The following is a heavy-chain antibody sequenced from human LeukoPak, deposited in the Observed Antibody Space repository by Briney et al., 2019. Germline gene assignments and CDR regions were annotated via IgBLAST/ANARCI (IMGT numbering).Heavy chain of an antibody. CDR2: IYTSGST. V-gene: IGHV4-4*07. J-gene: IGHJ3*02. CDR1: GGSISSYY. D-gene: IGHD5-24*01. Sequence: SETLSLTCTVSGGSISSYYWSWIRQPAGKGLEWIGRIYTSGSTNYNPSLKSRVTMSVDTSKNQFSLKLSSVTAADTAVYYCARDVEMATIGNGAFDIWGQGTMVTVSS. CDR3: ARDVEMATIGNGAFDI.